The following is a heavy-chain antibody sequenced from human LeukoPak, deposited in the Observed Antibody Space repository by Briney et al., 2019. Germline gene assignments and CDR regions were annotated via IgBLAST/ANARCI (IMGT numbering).Heavy chain of an antibody. J-gene: IGHJ4*02. CDR2: INPNSGGT. V-gene: IGHV1-2*02. Sequence: ASVKVSCKASGYTFTDYYMHWVRQAPGQGLEWMGWINPNSGGTNYAQKFQGRVTMTRDTSISTAYMEVSRLKSDDTAVYYCARTNRGPTYYFDYWGQGTLVTVSS. CDR1: GYTFTDYY. CDR3: ARTNRGPTYYFDY. D-gene: IGHD2-15*01.